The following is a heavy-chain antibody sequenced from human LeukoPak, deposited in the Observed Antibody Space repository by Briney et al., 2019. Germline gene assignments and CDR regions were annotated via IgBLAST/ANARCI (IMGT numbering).Heavy chain of an antibody. CDR1: GYTFTSYG. V-gene: IGHV1-18*01. Sequence: ASVKVSCKASGYTFTSYGLSWVRQAPGQGLEWMGWISAYNGNTNYAQKLQGRVTMTTATSTRTAYMELRSLRSDDTAVYYCASTLLGQQLVPWGQGTLVTVSS. J-gene: IGHJ5*02. CDR2: ISAYNGNT. D-gene: IGHD6-13*01. CDR3: ASTLLGQQLVP.